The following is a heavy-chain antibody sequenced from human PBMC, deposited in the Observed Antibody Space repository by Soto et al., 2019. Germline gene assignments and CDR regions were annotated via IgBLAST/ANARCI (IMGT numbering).Heavy chain of an antibody. Sequence: VGSLRLSCAASGFTFSSYGMHWVRQAPGKGLEWVAVIWYDGSNKYYADSVKGRFTISRDNSKNTLYLQMSSLRAEDTAVYYCARSGYDSSGYYYYWGQGTLVTVSS. CDR2: IWYDGSNK. V-gene: IGHV3-33*01. J-gene: IGHJ4*02. CDR3: ARSGYDSSGYYYY. D-gene: IGHD3-22*01. CDR1: GFTFSSYG.